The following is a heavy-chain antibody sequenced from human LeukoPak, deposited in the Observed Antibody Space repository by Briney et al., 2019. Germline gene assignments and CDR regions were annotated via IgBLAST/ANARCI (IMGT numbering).Heavy chain of an antibody. CDR3: ARRIDRFGGTSKRALDY. CDR2: INRSGRT. D-gene: IGHD3-10*01. J-gene: IGHJ4*02. CDR1: GGSFSSYY. V-gene: IGHV4-34*01. Sequence: PSETLSLTCAVYGGSFSSYYWSWIRQPPGEGLQWIGEINRSGRTNYNPSLQSRVIMSVDKSKGQFSLKLSSVTAADTAVYYCARRIDRFGGTSKRALDYWGQGTLVTVSS.